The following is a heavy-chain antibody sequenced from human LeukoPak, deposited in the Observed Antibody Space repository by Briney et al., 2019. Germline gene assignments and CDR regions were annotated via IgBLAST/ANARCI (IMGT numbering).Heavy chain of an antibody. Sequence: SETLSLTCAVSGGSISSNSYYWGWIRQPPGKGLEWIGSIYYSGSTNYNPSLKSRVTISVDTSKNQFSLKLTSVTAADTAVYYCARTTEGGYTYGYFYYYYMDVWGKGTTVTISS. D-gene: IGHD5-18*01. CDR3: ARTTEGGYTYGYFYYYYMDV. CDR1: GGSISSNSYY. V-gene: IGHV4-39*07. J-gene: IGHJ6*03. CDR2: IYYSGST.